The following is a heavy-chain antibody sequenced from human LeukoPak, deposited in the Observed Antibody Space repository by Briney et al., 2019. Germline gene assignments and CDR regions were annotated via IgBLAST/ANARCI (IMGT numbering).Heavy chain of an antibody. CDR1: GGTFSSYA. CDR2: MNPNSGNT. CDR3: ARGGYYYGSGSYGDWYFDL. J-gene: IGHJ2*01. D-gene: IGHD3-10*01. V-gene: IGHV1-8*02. Sequence: ASVKVSCKASGGTFSSYAINWVRQATGQGLEWMGWMNPNSGNTGYAQKFQGRVTMTRNTSISTAYMELSSLRSEDTAVYYCARGGYYYGSGSYGDWYFDLWGRGTLVTVSS.